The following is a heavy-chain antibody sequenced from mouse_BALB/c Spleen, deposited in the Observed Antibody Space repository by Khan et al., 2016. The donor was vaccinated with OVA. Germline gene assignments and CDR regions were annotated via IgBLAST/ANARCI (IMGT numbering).Heavy chain of an antibody. CDR1: DYTFTDFT. V-gene: IGHV1S137*01. Sequence: QVRLQQSGAELVRPGVSVKISCKGSDYTFTDFTMHWVKQSHAMSLEWIGVISTYYGDADYSQKFKGKATMTVDKSSNTAYMDLARLTLEDSAIYLWGRGGGGDRFLYWGQGTLVTVSA. J-gene: IGHJ3*01. CDR3: GRGGGGDRFLY. D-gene: IGHD3-2*01. CDR2: ISTYYGDA.